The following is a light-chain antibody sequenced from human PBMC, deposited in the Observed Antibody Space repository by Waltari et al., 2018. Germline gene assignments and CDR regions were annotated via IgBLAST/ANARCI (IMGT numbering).Light chain of an antibody. J-gene: IGLJ2*01. CDR1: TNDVGSYNL. V-gene: IGLV2-23*01. Sequence: QSALTQPASVSGSPGQSITISCTRTTNDVGSYNLVSWYQQHPGKAPKLMIYEGTKRPSGVSDRFSGSKSGNTASLTIAGLLAEDEADYYCCSYAASNTVIFGGGTLLTVL. CDR2: EGT. CDR3: CSYAASNTVI.